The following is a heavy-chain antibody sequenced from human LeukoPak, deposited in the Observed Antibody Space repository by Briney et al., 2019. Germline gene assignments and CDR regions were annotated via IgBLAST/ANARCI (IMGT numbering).Heavy chain of an antibody. D-gene: IGHD3-10*01. J-gene: IGHJ4*02. CDR3: ATSEQNNYYGSGSFDY. CDR2: IIPIFGTA. Sequence: ASVKVSCKASGGTFSSYAISWVRQAPGQGLEWMGGIIPIFGTANYAQKFQGRVTITTDESTSTAYMELSSLRSEDTAVYYCATSEQNNYYGSGSFDYWGQGTLVTVSS. V-gene: IGHV1-69*05. CDR1: GGTFSSYA.